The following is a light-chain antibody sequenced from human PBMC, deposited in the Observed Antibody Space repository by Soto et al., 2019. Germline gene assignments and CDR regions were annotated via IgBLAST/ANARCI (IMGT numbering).Light chain of an antibody. J-gene: IGKJ1*01. Sequence: EILLTQSPCTLSASPGERATLSCRASQSVSSNYLAWYQQKRGQAPRLLIKGASSRATGIPTRFSGSGSGTDFTLTISRLEPEDFAVYYCQQYDTSPLTFGQGTKVEI. CDR2: GAS. CDR3: QQYDTSPLT. V-gene: IGKV3-20*01. CDR1: QSVSSNY.